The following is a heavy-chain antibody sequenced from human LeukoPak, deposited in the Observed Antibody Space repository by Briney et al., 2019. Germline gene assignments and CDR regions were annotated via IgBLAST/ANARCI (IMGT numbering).Heavy chain of an antibody. CDR2: IKSKTDGGTT. CDR3: PTDIPIITYYYGSGSYY. D-gene: IGHD3-10*01. V-gene: IGHV3-15*01. J-gene: IGHJ4*02. Sequence: GGSLRLSCAASGFTFSNAWMSWVRQAPGKGLEWVGRIKSKTDGGTTDYAAPVKGRFTISRDDSKNTLYLQMNSLKTEDTAVYYCPTDIPIITYYYGSGSYYWGQGTLVTVSS. CDR1: GFTFSNAW.